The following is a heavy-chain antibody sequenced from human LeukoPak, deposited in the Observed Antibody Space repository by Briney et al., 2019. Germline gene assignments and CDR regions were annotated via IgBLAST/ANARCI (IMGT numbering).Heavy chain of an antibody. CDR3: ARDRSGSYYYYYYYMDV. Sequence: GGSLRLSCAASGFTFDDYGMSWVRQAPGKELEWVSGINWNGGSTGYADSVKGRFTISRDNAKNSLYLQMNSLRAEDTALYYCARDRSGSYYYYYYYMDVWGKGTTVTVSS. CDR1: GFTFDDYG. V-gene: IGHV3-20*04. CDR2: INWNGGST. J-gene: IGHJ6*03. D-gene: IGHD1-26*01.